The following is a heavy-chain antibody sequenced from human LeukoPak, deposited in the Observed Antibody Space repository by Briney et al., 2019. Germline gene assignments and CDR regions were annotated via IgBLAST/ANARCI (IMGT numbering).Heavy chain of an antibody. CDR1: GGSISSSRYY. Sequence: SETLSLTCTVSGGSISSSRYYWGWIRQPPGKGLEWIGEINHSGSTNYNPSLKSRVTISVDTSKNQFSLKLSSVTAADTAVYYCARGRAFDYWGQGTLVTVSS. CDR3: ARGRAFDY. D-gene: IGHD3-10*01. V-gene: IGHV4-39*07. J-gene: IGHJ4*02. CDR2: INHSGST.